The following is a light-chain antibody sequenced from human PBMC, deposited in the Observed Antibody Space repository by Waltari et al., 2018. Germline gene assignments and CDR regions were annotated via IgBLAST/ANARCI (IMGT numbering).Light chain of an antibody. CDR2: EVT. V-gene: IGLV2-8*01. CDR3: ISYAGSDNLV. CDR1: SSDVGGYTY. Sequence: QSALTQPPSASGSPGQSVTISCTGISSDVGGYTYVSWYQQHPGKAPKPMIYEVTRRPSGVPDRFSGSKSGNTASLTVSGLQADDEADYYCISYAGSDNLVFGGGTKLTVL. J-gene: IGLJ2*01.